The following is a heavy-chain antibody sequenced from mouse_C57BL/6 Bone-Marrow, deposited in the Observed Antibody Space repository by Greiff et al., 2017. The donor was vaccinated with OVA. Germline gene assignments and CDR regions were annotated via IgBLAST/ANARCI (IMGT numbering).Heavy chain of an antibody. CDR1: GYTFTSYW. CDR2: IYPGSGST. J-gene: IGHJ2*01. V-gene: IGHV1-55*01. Sequence: QVQLQQPGAELVKPGASVKMSCKASGYTFTSYWITWVKQRPGQGLEWIGDIYPGSGSTNYNEKFKSKATLTVDTSSSTAYMQLSSLTSEDSAVYYGERGGAKVVATGDYWGQGTTLTVSS. CDR3: ERGGAKVVATGDY. D-gene: IGHD1-1*01.